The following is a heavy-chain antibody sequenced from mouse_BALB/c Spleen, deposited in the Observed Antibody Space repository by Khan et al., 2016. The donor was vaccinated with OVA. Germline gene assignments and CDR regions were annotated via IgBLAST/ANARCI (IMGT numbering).Heavy chain of an antibody. CDR2: IWAGGST. CDR1: GFSFTSYG. Sequence: QVQLKQSGPGLVAPSQSLSITCTVSGFSFTSYGVHWVRQPPGKGLEWLGVIWAGGSTNYNSALMSRLSISKDNSKSQVFLKMNRQQTDDTAMYYCARLEDIWGQGTTLTVSS. D-gene: IGHD1-3*01. J-gene: IGHJ2*01. V-gene: IGHV2-9*02. CDR3: ARLEDI.